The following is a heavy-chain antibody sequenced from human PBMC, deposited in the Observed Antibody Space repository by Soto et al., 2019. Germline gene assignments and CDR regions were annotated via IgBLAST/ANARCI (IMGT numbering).Heavy chain of an antibody. J-gene: IGHJ6*02. CDR1: GCTFSSYA. CDR3: ARDGEYYDILTDGYYYYGMDV. CDR2: IIPIFGTA. Sequence: AAVKVSCKASGCTFSSYAISWVRQAPGQGLEWMGGIIPIFGTANYAQKFQGRVTITADKSTSTAYMELSSLRSEDTAVYYCARDGEYYDILTDGYYYYGMDVWGQGTTVTVSS. D-gene: IGHD3-9*01. V-gene: IGHV1-69*06.